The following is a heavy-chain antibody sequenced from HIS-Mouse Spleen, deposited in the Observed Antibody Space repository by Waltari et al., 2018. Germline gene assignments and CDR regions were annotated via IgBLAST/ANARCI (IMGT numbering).Heavy chain of an antibody. CDR2: IYYSWSA. V-gene: IGHV4-39*07. Sequence: QLQLQESGPGLVKPSETLSLTCTVSGGSISSSSYYWGWIRQPPGKGLEWIESIYYSWSAYSAPTLKGRVTIAVDTSKNPFSLKVSSVTAADTAVYYCAREIPYSSSWYDWYFDLWGRGTLVTVSS. CDR1: GGSISSSSYY. CDR3: AREIPYSSSWYDWYFDL. D-gene: IGHD6-13*01. J-gene: IGHJ2*01.